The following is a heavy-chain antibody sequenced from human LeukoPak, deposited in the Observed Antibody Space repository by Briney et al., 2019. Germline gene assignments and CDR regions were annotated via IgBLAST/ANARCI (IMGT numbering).Heavy chain of an antibody. Sequence: ASVKVSCKASGYTFTSYDINWVRQATGQGLEWMGWMNPNSGNTGYAQKFQGRVTTTRNTSISTAYMELSSLRSEDTAVYYCARDIVVVPAAKNRHHGMDVWGQGTTVTVSS. J-gene: IGHJ6*02. V-gene: IGHV1-8*01. CDR2: MNPNSGNT. CDR3: ARDIVVVPAAKNRHHGMDV. CDR1: GYTFTSYD. D-gene: IGHD2-2*01.